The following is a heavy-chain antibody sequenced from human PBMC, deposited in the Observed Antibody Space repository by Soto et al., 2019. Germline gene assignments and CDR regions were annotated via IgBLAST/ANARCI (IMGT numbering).Heavy chain of an antibody. CDR2: IYYTGST. CDR3: ARDNYCTNGVCFLGWFDP. V-gene: IGHV4-61*01. J-gene: IGHJ5*02. Sequence: QVLLQESGPGLVKPSETLSLTCTVSGGSVSNSNYYWSWIRQPPGEELEWIGYIYYTGSTNYNPSLISLVTMSIDTSKNQFSLKLSSVTAADTAVYYCARDNYCTNGVCFLGWFDPWGQGTLVTVSS. CDR1: GGSVSNSNYY. D-gene: IGHD2-8*01.